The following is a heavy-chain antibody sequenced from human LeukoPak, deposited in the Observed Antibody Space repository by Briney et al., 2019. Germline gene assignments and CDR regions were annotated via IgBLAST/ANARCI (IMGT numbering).Heavy chain of an antibody. CDR3: ARDSVHDY. V-gene: IGHV3-53*01. CDR1: GFTVSSNY. J-gene: IGHJ4*02. D-gene: IGHD3-10*01. CDR2: IYSGGST. Sequence: GGSLRLSCAASGFTVSSNYMSWVRQAPGKGLEWVSVIYSGGSTYYADSVKGRFTISRDNAKNSLYLQMNSLRAEDTALYYCARDSVHDYWGQGTLVTVSS.